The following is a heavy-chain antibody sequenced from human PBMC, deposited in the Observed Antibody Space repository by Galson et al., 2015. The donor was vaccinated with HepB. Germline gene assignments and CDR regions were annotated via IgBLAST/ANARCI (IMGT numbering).Heavy chain of an antibody. CDR3: AKDRVEELTYYFDY. Sequence: SLRLSCAASGFTFSSYGMHWVRQAPGKGLEWVAVISYDGSNKYYADSVKGRFTISRDNSKNTLYLQMNSLRAEDTAVYYCAKDRVEELTYYFDYWGQGTLVTVSS. CDR2: ISYDGSNK. D-gene: IGHD1-26*01. J-gene: IGHJ4*02. V-gene: IGHV3-30*18. CDR1: GFTFSSYG.